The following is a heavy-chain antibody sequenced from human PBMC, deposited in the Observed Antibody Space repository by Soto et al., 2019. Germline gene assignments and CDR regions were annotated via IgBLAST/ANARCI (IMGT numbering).Heavy chain of an antibody. CDR3: ARRLKDYDILTGYCIFDY. V-gene: IGHV3-21*01. D-gene: IGHD3-9*01. CDR2: ISSSSSYI. CDR1: GFTFSSYS. J-gene: IGHJ4*02. Sequence: GGSLRLSCAASGFTFSSYSMNWVRQAPGKGLEWVSSISSSSSYIYYADSVKGRFTISRDNAKNSLYMQMNSLRAEDTAVYYCARRLKDYDILTGYCIFDYWGQGTLVTVSS.